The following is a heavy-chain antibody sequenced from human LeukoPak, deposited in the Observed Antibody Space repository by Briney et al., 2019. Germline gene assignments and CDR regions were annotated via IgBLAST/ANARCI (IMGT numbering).Heavy chain of an antibody. CDR2: ISGSGGST. D-gene: IGHD1-26*01. CDR1: GFTFSGYA. J-gene: IGHJ4*02. Sequence: GGSLRLSCAASGFTFSGYAMSWVRQAPGKGLEWVSAISGSGGSTYYADSVKGRFTISRDNSKNTLYLQMNSLRAEDTAVYYCAKAQSGSYSFDYWGQGTLVTVSS. V-gene: IGHV3-23*01. CDR3: AKAQSGSYSFDY.